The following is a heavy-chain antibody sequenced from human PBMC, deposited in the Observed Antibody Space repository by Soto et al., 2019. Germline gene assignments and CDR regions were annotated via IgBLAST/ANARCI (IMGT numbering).Heavy chain of an antibody. CDR1: GGSISSGGYS. CDR3: AVGGRRSGYSPMDAFDI. Sequence: QLQLQESGSGLVKPSQTLSLTCAVSGGSISSGGYSWSWIRQPPGKGLEWIGYIYHSGSTYYNPSLKSRVTISVDRSKNQFSLKLSSVTAADTAVYYCAVGGRRSGYSPMDAFDIWGQGTMVTVSS. V-gene: IGHV4-30-2*01. D-gene: IGHD3-22*01. J-gene: IGHJ3*02. CDR2: IYHSGST.